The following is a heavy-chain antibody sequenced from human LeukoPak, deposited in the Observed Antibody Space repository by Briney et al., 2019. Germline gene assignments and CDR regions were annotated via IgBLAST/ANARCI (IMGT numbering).Heavy chain of an antibody. CDR2: IYYSGST. D-gene: IGHD3-10*01. J-gene: IGHJ4*02. CDR1: GGSISSGGYS. Sequence: PSQTLSLTCAVSGGSISSGGYSWSWIRQPPGKGLEWIGYIYYSGSTNYNPSLKSRVTISVDTSKNQSSLKLSSVTAADTAVYYCARGSGYYNLGTLTYYFDYWGQGTLVTVSS. CDR3: ARGSGYYNLGTLTYYFDY. V-gene: IGHV4-61*08.